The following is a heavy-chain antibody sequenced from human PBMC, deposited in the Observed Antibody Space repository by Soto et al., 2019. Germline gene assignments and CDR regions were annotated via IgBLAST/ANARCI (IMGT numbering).Heavy chain of an antibody. CDR1: GFTFSSYC. CDR2: ISYDGSNK. D-gene: IGHD6-19*01. V-gene: IGHV3-30*03. CDR3: CTDLGEGGWYFYTSPPYGMDA. Sequence: GGSLRLSGAASGFTFSSYCMHWVRQAPGKGLEWVAVISYDGSNKYYADSVKGRFTISRDNSKNTLYLQMNSLRDEDTAVYYYCTDLGEGGWYFYTSPPYGMDACGQGTTVTVSS. J-gene: IGHJ6*02.